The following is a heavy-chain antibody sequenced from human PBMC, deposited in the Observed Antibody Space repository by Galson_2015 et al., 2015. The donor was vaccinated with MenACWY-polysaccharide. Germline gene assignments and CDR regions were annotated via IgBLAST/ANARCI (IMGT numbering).Heavy chain of an antibody. J-gene: IGHJ6*02. Sequence: SLRLSCAASGFSLGGWYMSWVRQAPGKGLEWLSYISKSGDSIYYADSVKGRFTISRDNARNSLYLQVNSLEAEDTAIYYCARGHYGLDVSGQGTTVTVSS. CDR3: ARGHYGLDV. V-gene: IGHV3-11*01. CDR2: ISKSGDSI. CDR1: GFSLGGWY.